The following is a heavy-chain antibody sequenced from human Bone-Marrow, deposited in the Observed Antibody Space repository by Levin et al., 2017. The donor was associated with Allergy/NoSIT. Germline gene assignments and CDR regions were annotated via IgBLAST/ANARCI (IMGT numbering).Heavy chain of an antibody. Sequence: LSLTCAASGFTFADSDMGWVRQAPGRGLEWVSGISASGSSIYYADSVKGRFTISRDNSRKTLLLQMNSLRAEDTAIYYCAKDRGTRSGYYYDYWGQGTLVTVSS. CDR3: AKDRGTRSGYYYDY. V-gene: IGHV3-23*01. D-gene: IGHD6-19*01. J-gene: IGHJ4*02. CDR1: GFTFADSD. CDR2: ISASGSSI.